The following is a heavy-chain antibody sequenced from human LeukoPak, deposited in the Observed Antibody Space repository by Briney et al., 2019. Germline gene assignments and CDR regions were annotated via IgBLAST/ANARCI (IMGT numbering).Heavy chain of an antibody. Sequence: PGRSLRLSCAASGFTFSSYGMHWARQAPGKGLEWVAVISYEGSNKYYADSVKGRSTISRDNSKNTLYLQMNSLRAEDTAVYYCAKDGLYDFWSGQYIRSAGYFDYWGQGTLVTVSS. CDR2: ISYEGSNK. CDR1: GFTFSSYG. V-gene: IGHV3-30*18. D-gene: IGHD3-3*01. J-gene: IGHJ4*02. CDR3: AKDGLYDFWSGQYIRSAGYFDY.